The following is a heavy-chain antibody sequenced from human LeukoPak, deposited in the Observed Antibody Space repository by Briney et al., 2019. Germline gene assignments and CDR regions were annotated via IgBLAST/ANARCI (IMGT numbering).Heavy chain of an antibody. CDR1: GFTFSTNA. D-gene: IGHD1-26*01. J-gene: IGHJ4*02. V-gene: IGHV3-23*01. CDR3: AEDVGKWESLHFFDY. CDR2: ISGSGAST. Sequence: QPGGSLRLSCLTSGFTFSTNAMSWVRQAPGKGLEWISGISGSGASTYYADSVTGRFTISRDNSRNTLYLQMNSLRGDDTAVYYCAEDVGKWESLHFFDYWGQGTLVTVSS.